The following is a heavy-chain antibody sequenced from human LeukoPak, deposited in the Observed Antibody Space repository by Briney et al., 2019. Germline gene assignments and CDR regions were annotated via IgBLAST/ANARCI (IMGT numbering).Heavy chain of an antibody. CDR1: GFTFSSYW. Sequence: GGSLRLSCAASGFTFSSYWMSWVRQAPGKGLEWVANIKQDGSEKYYVDSVKGRFTISRDNAKNSLYLQMSSLRAEDTAVYYCARDRKKYSSSIIDYWGQGTLVTVSS. V-gene: IGHV3-7*03. CDR3: ARDRKKYSSSIIDY. CDR2: IKQDGSEK. J-gene: IGHJ4*02. D-gene: IGHD6-13*01.